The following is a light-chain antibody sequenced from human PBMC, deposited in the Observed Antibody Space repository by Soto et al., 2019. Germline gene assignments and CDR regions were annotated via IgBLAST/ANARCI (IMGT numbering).Light chain of an antibody. V-gene: IGKV1-5*01. J-gene: IGKJ5*01. Sequence: DIQMTQSPSSLSASVGDRFTITCRASQSISSWLAWYQQKSGKAPKLLIYAASTLQSGVPSRFSGSGSGTDFTLTISSLQPEDFATYYCQQLNSLITFGQGTRLEIK. CDR2: AAS. CDR3: QQLNSLIT. CDR1: QSISSW.